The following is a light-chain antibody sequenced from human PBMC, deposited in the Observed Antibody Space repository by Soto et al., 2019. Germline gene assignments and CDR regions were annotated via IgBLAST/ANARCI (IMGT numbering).Light chain of an antibody. V-gene: IGLV2-14*01. Sequence: QSALTQPASVSGSPGQAITISCSGSSSDVGAHNFVSWYQHHPGKAPKLMIYEVSNRPSGVSNRFSGSKSGNTASLTISGLQAEDYAEYYCHSYTSTNTYVFSSGPEATV. CDR2: EVS. CDR1: SSDVGAHNF. CDR3: HSYTSTNTYV. J-gene: IGLJ1*01.